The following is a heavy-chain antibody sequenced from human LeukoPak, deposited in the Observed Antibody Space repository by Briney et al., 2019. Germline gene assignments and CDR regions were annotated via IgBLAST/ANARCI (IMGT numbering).Heavy chain of an antibody. D-gene: IGHD5-24*01. CDR3: ARARDGYNSPTFDY. Sequence: SETLTLTCAVSGGSISSNNWWSWLRQPPGKGLEWIGEIYHSGSTNYNPSLKSRVTVSVDTSENQFSLKLSSVTAADTAVYYCARARDGYNSPTFDYWGQGTLVTVSS. V-gene: IGHV4-4*02. CDR2: IYHSGST. CDR1: GGSISSNNW. J-gene: IGHJ4*02.